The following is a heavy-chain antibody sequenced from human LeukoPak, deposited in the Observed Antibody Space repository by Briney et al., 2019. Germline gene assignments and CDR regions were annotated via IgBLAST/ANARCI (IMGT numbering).Heavy chain of an antibody. CDR2: IYSRGDT. D-gene: IGHD3-22*01. J-gene: IGHJ4*02. Sequence: GGSLRLSCAASEFIVSINYMTWVRQAPGKGLEWVSLIYSRGDTKYADSVKGRFTISRDNSKNTLYLQMSSLRTEDTAVYYCARDFAISYYDSSGYFDYWGQGTLVTVSS. V-gene: IGHV3-66*01. CDR3: ARDFAISYYDSSGYFDY. CDR1: EFIVSINY.